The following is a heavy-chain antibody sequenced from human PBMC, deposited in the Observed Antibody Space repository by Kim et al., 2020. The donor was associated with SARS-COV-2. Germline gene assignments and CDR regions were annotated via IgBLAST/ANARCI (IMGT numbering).Heavy chain of an antibody. CDR1: GGSISSYY. Sequence: SETLSLTCTVSGGSISSYYWSWIRQPPGKGLEWIGYIYYSGSTNYNPSLKSRVTISVDTSKNQFSLKLSSVTAADTAVYYCARGIAARLKAAGYWGQGT. CDR2: IYYSGST. D-gene: IGHD6-6*01. V-gene: IGHV4-59*01. CDR3: ARGIAARLKAAGY. J-gene: IGHJ1*01.